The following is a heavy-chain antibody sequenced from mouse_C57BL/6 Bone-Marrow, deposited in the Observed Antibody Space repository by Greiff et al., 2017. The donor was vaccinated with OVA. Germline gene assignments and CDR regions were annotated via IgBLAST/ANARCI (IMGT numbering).Heavy chain of an antibody. D-gene: IGHD2-4*01. CDR2: INPYNGGT. Sequence: EVQLQQSGPVLVKPGASVKMSCKASGYTLTDYYMNWVKQSHGKSLEWIGVINPYNGGTSYNQKFKGKATLTVDKSSSTAYMELNSLTSEDSAVYYCARPGYDYDEYAMDYWGQGTSVTVSS. V-gene: IGHV1-19*01. CDR3: ARPGYDYDEYAMDY. J-gene: IGHJ4*01. CDR1: GYTLTDYY.